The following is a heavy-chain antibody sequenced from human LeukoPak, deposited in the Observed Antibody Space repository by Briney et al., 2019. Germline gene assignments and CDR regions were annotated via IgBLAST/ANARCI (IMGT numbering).Heavy chain of an antibody. CDR2: ISSSSGTI. D-gene: IGHD6-19*01. V-gene: IGHV3-48*04. J-gene: IGHJ4*02. CDR3: AREQWLVDY. Sequence: GGSLRLSCAASEFTFSSYSMNWVRQAPGKGLEWVSYISSSSGTIYYADSVKGRFTISRDNAKNSLFLQMNSLRAEDTAVYYCAREQWLVDYWGQGTLVTVSS. CDR1: EFTFSSYS.